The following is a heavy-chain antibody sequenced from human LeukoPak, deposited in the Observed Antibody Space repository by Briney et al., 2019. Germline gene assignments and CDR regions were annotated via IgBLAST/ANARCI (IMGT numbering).Heavy chain of an antibody. CDR3: ARARLERYMDV. J-gene: IGHJ6*03. V-gene: IGHV4-38-2*02. D-gene: IGHD1-1*01. CDR1: GYSISSGYY. CDR2: IYYSGST. Sequence: SETLSLTCTVSGYSISSGYYWGWIRQPPGKGLEWIGSIYYSGSTYYNPSLKSRVTISVDTSKNQFSLKLSSVSAADTAVYYCARARLERYMDVWGKGTTVTVSS.